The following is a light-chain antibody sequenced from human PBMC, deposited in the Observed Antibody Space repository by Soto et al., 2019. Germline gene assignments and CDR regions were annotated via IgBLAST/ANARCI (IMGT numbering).Light chain of an antibody. CDR3: QQYGTPPWT. CDR1: QSVGSTY. V-gene: IGKV3-20*01. J-gene: IGKJ2*01. Sequence: ETVLTQSPGTLSLSPGERATLSCRASQSVGSTYLAWYQQKPGQAPRLLIYDTFNRATGIPDRFSGSGSGTDFTLTISRLEPEDFAVYHCQQYGTPPWTFGQGTKLEIK. CDR2: DTF.